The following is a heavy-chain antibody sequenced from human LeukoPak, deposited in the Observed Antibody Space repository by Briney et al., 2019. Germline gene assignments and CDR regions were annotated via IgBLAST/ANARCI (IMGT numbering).Heavy chain of an antibody. CDR1: GGSISSYY. V-gene: IGHV4-4*07. CDR3: ASGLNYYYGMDV. Sequence: SETLSLTCTVSGGSISSYYWNWIRRPAGKGLEWIGRIYTSGSTKYNSSLKSRVTMSVDTSRNQFSLKMSSVTAADTAVYYCASGLNYYYGMDVWGQGTTVTVSS. CDR2: IYTSGST. J-gene: IGHJ6*02.